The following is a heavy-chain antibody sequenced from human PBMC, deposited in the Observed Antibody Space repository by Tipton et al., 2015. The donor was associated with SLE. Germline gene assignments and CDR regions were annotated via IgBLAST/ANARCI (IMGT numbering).Heavy chain of an antibody. Sequence: SLRLSCAASGFTFSSYAMHWVRQAPGKGLEWVAVISYDGSNKYYADSVKGRFTISRDNSRNTLFLQMNGLRAEDTAVYYCARSGGYCSSNSCHRGLDVWGQGTTVTVSS. D-gene: IGHD2-2*01. CDR2: ISYDGSNK. V-gene: IGHV3-30*04. CDR1: GFTFSSYA. CDR3: ARSGGYCSSNSCHRGLDV. J-gene: IGHJ6*02.